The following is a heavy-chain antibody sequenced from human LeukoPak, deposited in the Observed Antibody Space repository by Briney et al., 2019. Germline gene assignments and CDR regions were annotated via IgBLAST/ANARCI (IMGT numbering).Heavy chain of an antibody. V-gene: IGHV3-30*02. CDR2: KRHDGSEK. D-gene: IGHD2-2*01. Sequence: GGSLRLSCAASGFTFRNYGMHWVRQAPGKGLEWVAIKRHDGSEKLYADSVKGRFTISRDNSKNTLYLQMNSLRAEDTAVYYCSKDYRYCSGTSCYHPWYFDYWGQGTLVTVSS. CDR1: GFTFRNYG. J-gene: IGHJ4*02. CDR3: SKDYRYCSGTSCYHPWYFDY.